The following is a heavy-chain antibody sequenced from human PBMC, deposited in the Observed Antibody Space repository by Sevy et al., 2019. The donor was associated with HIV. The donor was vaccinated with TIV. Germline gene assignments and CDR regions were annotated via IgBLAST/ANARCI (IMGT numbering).Heavy chain of an antibody. D-gene: IGHD3-10*01. CDR3: ARDSRPMVRGGIRTDAFDI. CDR2: IKQDGSEK. J-gene: IGHJ3*02. V-gene: IGHV3-7*01. CDR1: GFTFSSYW. Sequence: GGSLRLSCAASGFTFSSYWMSWVRQAPGKGLEWVANIKQDGSEKYYVDSVKGRFTISRDNAKNSLYLQMNSLRAEETAVYYCARDSRPMVRGGIRTDAFDIWGQGKMVTVSS.